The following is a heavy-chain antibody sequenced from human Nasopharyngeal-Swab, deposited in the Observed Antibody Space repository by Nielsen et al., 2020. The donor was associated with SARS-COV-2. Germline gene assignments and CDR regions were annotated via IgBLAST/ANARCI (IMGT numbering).Heavy chain of an antibody. V-gene: IGHV1-69*04. CDR1: GDTFSRFA. CDR2: FIPSFGIA. CDR3: ARDTGAFTFSYANDH. Sequence: SVKVSCKASGDTFSRFAISWVRQAPGQGLEWMGRFIPSFGIANYAPKFQGRVTITADKSMTTSYLEVSSLRSEDTAVYYCARDTGAFTFSYANDHWGQGTLVTVSS. J-gene: IGHJ4*02. D-gene: IGHD5-18*01.